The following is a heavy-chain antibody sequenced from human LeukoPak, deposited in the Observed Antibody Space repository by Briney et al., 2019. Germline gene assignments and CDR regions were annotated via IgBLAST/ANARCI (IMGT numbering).Heavy chain of an antibody. D-gene: IGHD3-10*01. CDR3: ARDPFGGMPDYLDL. Sequence: PGGSLRLSCVASGFDFSDNAMHWVRQAPGKGLEWVAVIAYNGNPTVYTHYVKGRFTISRDNSKNTLFLQMDSLTSDDTAVYYCARDPFGGMPDYLDLRGQGTLVTVSS. J-gene: IGHJ4*02. V-gene: IGHV3-30*04. CDR1: GFDFSDNA. CDR2: IAYNGNPT.